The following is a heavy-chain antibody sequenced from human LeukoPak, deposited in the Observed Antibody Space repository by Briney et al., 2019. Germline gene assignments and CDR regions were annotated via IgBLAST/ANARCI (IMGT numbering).Heavy chain of an antibody. J-gene: IGHJ4*02. Sequence: SETLSLTCTVSGGSISSYYWSWIRQPPGKGLEWIGYIYYSGSTNYNPSLKSRVTISVDTSKNQFSLKLSSVTVADTAVYYCARFSSGYYHNFDYWGQGTLVTVSS. CDR1: GGSISSYY. CDR2: IYYSGST. V-gene: IGHV4-59*01. CDR3: ARFSSGYYHNFDY. D-gene: IGHD3-22*01.